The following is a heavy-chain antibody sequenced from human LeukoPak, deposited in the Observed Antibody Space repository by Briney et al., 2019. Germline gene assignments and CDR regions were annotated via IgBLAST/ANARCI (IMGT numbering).Heavy chain of an antibody. V-gene: IGHV4-59*08. CDR1: GGSISSYY. J-gene: IGHJ4*02. CDR3: ASWDYYDSSGWRAHY. Sequence: SETLSLTCTVSGGSISSYYWSWIRQPPGKGLEWIANIHYSGSTNFNPSLKSRVSISVDKSKTHFSLKLSSVTAADTAVYYCASWDYYDSSGWRAHYWGQGTLVTVSS. D-gene: IGHD3-22*01. CDR2: IHYSGST.